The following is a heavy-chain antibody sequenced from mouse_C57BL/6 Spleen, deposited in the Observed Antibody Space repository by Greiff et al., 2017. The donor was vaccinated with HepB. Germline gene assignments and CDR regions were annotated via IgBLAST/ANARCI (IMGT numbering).Heavy chain of an antibody. CDR3: AREGYDGYLYFDY. CDR1: GYTFTDYN. CDR2: INPNNGGT. J-gene: IGHJ2*01. Sequence: EVQLQQSGPELVKPGASVKMSCKASGYTFTDYNMHWVKQSHGKSLEWIGYINPNNGGTSYNQKFKGKATLTVNKSSSTAYMELRSLTSEDSAVYYCAREGYDGYLYFDYWGQGTTLTVSS. D-gene: IGHD2-3*01. V-gene: IGHV1-22*01.